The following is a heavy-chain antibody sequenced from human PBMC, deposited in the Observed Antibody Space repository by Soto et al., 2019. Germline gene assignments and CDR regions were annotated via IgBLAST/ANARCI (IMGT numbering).Heavy chain of an antibody. V-gene: IGHV4-31*03. CDR1: GGSITGGGYY. Sequence: QMQLQESGPGLVQASQTLSLTCSVSGGSITGGGYYWSWIRQHPGKGLEWIGNIQYSGSTSYNPSLKSRLTISVDRSKTQFSLNLTSLTAADTAFYSGGRDRSGYSSGHARHFDYWGQGTLVTVSS. CDR2: IQYSGST. D-gene: IGHD2-15*01. CDR3: GRDRSGYSSGHARHFDY. J-gene: IGHJ4*02.